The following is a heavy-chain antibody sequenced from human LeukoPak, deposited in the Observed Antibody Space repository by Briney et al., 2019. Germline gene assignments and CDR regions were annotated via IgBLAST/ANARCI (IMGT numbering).Heavy chain of an antibody. CDR2: ISGSGGST. V-gene: IGHV3-23*01. CDR3: AKNDCSGGSCYFFWFDP. D-gene: IGHD2-15*01. J-gene: IGHJ5*02. CDR1: GFTFSSYA. Sequence: GGSLRLSCAASGFTFSSYAMSWVRQAPGKGLEWVSAISGSGGSTYYADSVKGRFTISRDNSKNTLYLQMNSLRAEDTAVYYCAKNDCSGGSCYFFWFDPWGQGTLVTVSS.